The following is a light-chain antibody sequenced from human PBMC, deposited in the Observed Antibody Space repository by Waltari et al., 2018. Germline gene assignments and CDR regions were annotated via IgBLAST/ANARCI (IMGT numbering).Light chain of an antibody. Sequence: EIVMTQSPVTLSVSPGERAALSCRSSQSVRTNLAWYQQRPGQTPRRLIYGASTRAAEIPARFSGSGSGTEFTLTISSLQSEDFAVYYCQQYNDWPYTFGQGTKLEI. CDR2: GAS. CDR3: QQYNDWPYT. CDR1: QSVRTN. J-gene: IGKJ2*01. V-gene: IGKV3-15*01.